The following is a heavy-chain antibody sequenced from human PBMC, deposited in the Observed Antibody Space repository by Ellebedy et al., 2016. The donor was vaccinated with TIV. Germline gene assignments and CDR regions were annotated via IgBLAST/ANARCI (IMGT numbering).Heavy chain of an antibody. CDR1: GFTFSSYG. J-gene: IGHJ4*02. CDR2: ISYDGSTK. Sequence: GESLKISCGASGFTFSSYGMHWVRQAPGKGLEWVAVISYDGSTKNYADSVKGRFTISRDNSKNTLNLQMNSLRPEDTAVYSCVRGRAGRRVGPTNPPRDYFDYWGQGTLVTVSS. D-gene: IGHD6-19*01. V-gene: IGHV3-30*03. CDR3: VRGRAGRRVGPTNPPRDYFDY.